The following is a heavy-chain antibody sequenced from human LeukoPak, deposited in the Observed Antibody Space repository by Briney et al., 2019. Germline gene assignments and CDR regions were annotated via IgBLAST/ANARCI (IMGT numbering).Heavy chain of an antibody. CDR3: ARAGGRSWFDP. V-gene: IGHV1-2*02. Sequence: ASVKVSCKASGYSFNDKYLHWVRQAPGQGLEWRGSINPNSGGTNYAQKFQGRVTMTTDTFMSTAYRELSRLTSDDTAVYYCARAGGRSWFDPWGQGTLVTVSS. CDR1: GYSFNDKY. CDR2: INPNSGGT. J-gene: IGHJ5*02.